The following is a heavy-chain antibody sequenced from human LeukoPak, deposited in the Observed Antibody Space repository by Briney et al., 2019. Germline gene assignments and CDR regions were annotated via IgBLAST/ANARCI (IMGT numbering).Heavy chain of an antibody. Sequence: GGSLRLSCAASGFTSSSYGMHWVRQAPGKGLEWVAVIWYDGSNKYYADSVKGRFTISRDNSKNTLYLQMNSLRAEDTAVYYCARDNREIAVAGPFDYWGQGTLVTVSS. CDR2: IWYDGSNK. J-gene: IGHJ4*02. V-gene: IGHV3-33*01. CDR1: GFTSSSYG. D-gene: IGHD6-19*01. CDR3: ARDNREIAVAGPFDY.